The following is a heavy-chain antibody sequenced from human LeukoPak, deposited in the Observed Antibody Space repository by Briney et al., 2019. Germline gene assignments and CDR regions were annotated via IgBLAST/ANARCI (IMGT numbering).Heavy chain of an antibody. V-gene: IGHV1-46*01. CDR1: GYTFISYY. CDR2: INPSGGST. Sequence: ASVRVSCKASGYTFISYYMHWVRQAPGQGLEWMGIINPSGGSTSYAQKFQGRVTMTRDTSTSTVYMELSSLRSEDTAVYYCARDSKRGFDPWGQGTLVTVSS. J-gene: IGHJ5*02. D-gene: IGHD5-24*01. CDR3: ARDSKRGFDP.